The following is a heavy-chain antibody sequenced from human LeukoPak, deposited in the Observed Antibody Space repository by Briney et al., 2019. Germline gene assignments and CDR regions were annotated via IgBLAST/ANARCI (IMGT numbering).Heavy chain of an antibody. CDR2: IYSGGST. J-gene: IGHJ6*03. Sequence: GGSLRLSCAASGFTVSSNYMSWVRQAPGKGLEWVSVIYSGGSTYYADSVKGRFTISRDNSKNTLHLQMNSLRAEDTAVYYCARTRPNSGYDRYYYYMDVWGKGTTVTVSS. D-gene: IGHD5-12*01. CDR3: ARTRPNSGYDRYYYYMDV. CDR1: GFTVSSNY. V-gene: IGHV3-53*01.